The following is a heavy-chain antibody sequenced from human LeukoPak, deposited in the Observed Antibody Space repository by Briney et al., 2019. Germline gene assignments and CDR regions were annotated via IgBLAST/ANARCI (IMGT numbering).Heavy chain of an antibody. CDR3: AREGDVDTAMVFDY. J-gene: IGHJ4*02. CDR1: GFTFSRYG. Sequence: PGGSLRLSCAASGFTFSRYGMHWVRQAPGKALEWVAVIWYDGSNKYYADSVKRRFTISRDNSKNTLYLQMNSLRAEDTAVYYCAREGDVDTAMVFDYWGQGTLVTVSS. CDR2: IWYDGSNK. V-gene: IGHV3-33*01. D-gene: IGHD5-18*01.